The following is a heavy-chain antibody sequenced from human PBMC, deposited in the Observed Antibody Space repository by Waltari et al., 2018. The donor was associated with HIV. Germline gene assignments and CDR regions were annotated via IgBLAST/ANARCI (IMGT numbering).Heavy chain of an antibody. J-gene: IGHJ2*01. V-gene: IGHV3-66*01. Sequence: EEQLVESGGGLVQPGGSMRLSCAASGFTVRRNHLNWVRQAPGKGLECVSVIYSSGSTYYADSVKGRFTISRDNSKNTLYLQMNSLRAEDTAVYYCAKDIRPGWYFDLWGRGTLVTVSS. CDR3: AKDIRPGWYFDL. CDR2: IYSSGST. CDR1: GFTVRRNH.